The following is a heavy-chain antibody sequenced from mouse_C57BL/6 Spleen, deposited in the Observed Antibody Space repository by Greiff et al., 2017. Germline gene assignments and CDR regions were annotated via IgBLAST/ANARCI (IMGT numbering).Heavy chain of an antibody. D-gene: IGHD4-1*01. CDR2: IHPNSGST. V-gene: IGHV1-64*01. J-gene: IGHJ2*01. Sequence: VQLQQPGAELVKPGASVKLSCKASGYTFTSYWMHWVKQRPGQGLEWIGMIHPNSGSTNYNEKFKSKATLTVDKSSSTAYMQLSSLTSEDSAVYYCARRGSNWAFDYWGQGTTLTVSS. CDR1: GYTFTSYW. CDR3: ARRGSNWAFDY.